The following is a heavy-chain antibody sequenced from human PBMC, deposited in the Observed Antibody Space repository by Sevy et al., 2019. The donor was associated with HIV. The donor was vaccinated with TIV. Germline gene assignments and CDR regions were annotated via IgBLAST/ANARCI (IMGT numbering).Heavy chain of an antibody. CDR3: AKDLLPYGSGSYPLDY. V-gene: IGHV3-9*01. D-gene: IGHD3-10*01. CDR2: IGWNSGSV. CDR1: GFRFEDYD. Sequence: GGSLRLSCAASGFRFEDYDMHWVRRAPGKGLEWVSDIGWNSGSVGYAVSVKGRFTISRDNAKNLLYLQMNSLTSEDTALYYCAKDLLPYGSGSYPLDYWGQGTVVTVSS. J-gene: IGHJ4*02.